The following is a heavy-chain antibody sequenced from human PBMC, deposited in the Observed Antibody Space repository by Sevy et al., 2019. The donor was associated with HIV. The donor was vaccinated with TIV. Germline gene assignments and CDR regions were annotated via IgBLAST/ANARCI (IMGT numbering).Heavy chain of an antibody. CDR1: GFTVNDKY. Sequence: GGSLRLSCAISGFTVNDKYIIWVRQAPGKGLEWVSVIFSSGSTYYADSAKGRFTISRDNSKNTVDLQMNSLRAEDTAVYYCVSLLLSYRSGWSYFDYWGQGTLVTVSS. J-gene: IGHJ4*02. CDR2: IFSSGST. V-gene: IGHV3-66*02. CDR3: VSLLLSYRSGWSYFDY. D-gene: IGHD6-19*01.